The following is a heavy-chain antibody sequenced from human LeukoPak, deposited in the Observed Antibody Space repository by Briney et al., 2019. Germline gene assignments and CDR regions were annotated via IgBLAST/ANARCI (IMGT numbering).Heavy chain of an antibody. CDR1: GGSFSSGGYY. CDR2: IYYSGST. J-gene: IGHJ4*02. V-gene: IGHV4-30-4*08. CDR3: ASWLYYGSESFDY. D-gene: IGHD3-10*01. Sequence: PSETLSLTCTVSGGSFSSGGYYWSWIRQPPGKGLEWIGYIYYSGSTYYNPSLKSRVTISVDTSKNQFSLKLSSVTAADTAVYYCASWLYYGSESFDYWGQGTLVTVSS.